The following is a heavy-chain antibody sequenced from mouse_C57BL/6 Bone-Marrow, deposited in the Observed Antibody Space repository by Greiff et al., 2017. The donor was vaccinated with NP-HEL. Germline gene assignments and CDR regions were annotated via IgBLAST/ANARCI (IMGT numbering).Heavy chain of an antibody. CDR3: ARGGIYGNFFAY. CDR2: IHPNSGST. Sequence: VQLQQPGAELVKPGASVKLSCKASGYTFTSSWMHWVKQRPGQGLEWIGMIHPNSGSTNYNEKFKSKATLTVDKSSSTAYMQLSSLTSEDSAVYYCARGGIYGNFFAYWGQGTLVTVSA. J-gene: IGHJ3*01. V-gene: IGHV1-64*01. CDR1: GYTFTSSW. D-gene: IGHD2-1*01.